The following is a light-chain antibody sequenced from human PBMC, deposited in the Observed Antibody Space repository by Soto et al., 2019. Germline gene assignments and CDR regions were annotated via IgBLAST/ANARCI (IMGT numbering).Light chain of an antibody. CDR2: GAS. Sequence: VMTQSLATLSVCAGDRATLSVGSIQSVSSNLAWYQQKPGQAPRLLIYGASSRATGIPDRFSGSGSGTDFILTISRLEPEDCAVYFCQQYVRSPWTFGQGTKVDIK. CDR1: QSVSSN. CDR3: QQYVRSPWT. J-gene: IGKJ1*01. V-gene: IGKV3-20*01.